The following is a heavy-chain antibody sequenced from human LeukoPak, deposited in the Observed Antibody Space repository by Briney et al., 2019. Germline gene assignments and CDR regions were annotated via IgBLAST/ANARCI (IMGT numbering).Heavy chain of an antibody. CDR2: IKQDCSEQ. CDR3: ARGGDVVAATYRFDY. Sequence: GGSLRLSCAASGCTFSSYWMSWVRQAPGKGLEGVGNIKQDCSEQYYVDSVKGRFTISRDNSKNSLYLQMNSLIAEDAGVYYCARGGDVVAATYRFDYWGQGTLVTVSS. D-gene: IGHD2-15*01. V-gene: IGHV3-7*01. J-gene: IGHJ4*02. CDR1: GCTFSSYW.